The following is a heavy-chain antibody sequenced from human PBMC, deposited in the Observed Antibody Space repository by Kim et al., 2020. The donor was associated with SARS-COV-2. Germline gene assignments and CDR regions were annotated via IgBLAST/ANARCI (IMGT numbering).Heavy chain of an antibody. V-gene: IGHV4-39*07. Sequence: SETLSLTCTVSGGSISSSSYYWGWIRQPPGKGLEWIGSIYYSGSTYYNPSLKSRVTISVDTSKSQFSLKLSSVTAADTAVYYCARDSRIAVAGTVSVDYYYGMDVWGPGTTVTVSS. CDR3: ARDSRIAVAGTVSVDYYYGMDV. J-gene: IGHJ6*02. CDR1: GGSISSSSYY. CDR2: IYYSGST. D-gene: IGHD6-19*01.